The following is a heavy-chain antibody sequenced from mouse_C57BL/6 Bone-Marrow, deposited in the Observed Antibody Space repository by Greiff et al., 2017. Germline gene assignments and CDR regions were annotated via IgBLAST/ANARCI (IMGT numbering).Heavy chain of an antibody. CDR3: ARTYYGYGWFAY. Sequence: VQLQQPGAELVMPGGSVKLSCKASGYTFTSYWMHWVKQRPGQGLEWIGEIDPSDSYTNYNQKFKGKSTLTVDKSSSTAYMQLSSLTSEDSAVYYCARTYYGYGWFAYWGQGTLVTVSA. CDR1: GYTFTSYW. V-gene: IGHV1-69*01. CDR2: IDPSDSYT. D-gene: IGHD2-9*01. J-gene: IGHJ3*01.